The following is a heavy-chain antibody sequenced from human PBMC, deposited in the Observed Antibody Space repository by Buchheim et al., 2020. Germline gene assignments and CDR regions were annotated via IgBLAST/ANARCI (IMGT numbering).Heavy chain of an antibody. CDR1: GFTFSNYN. J-gene: IGHJ6*03. D-gene: IGHD2-2*01. V-gene: IGHV3-48*01. Sequence: VQLVESGGGLVQPGGSVRLSCVASGFTFSNYNMNWVRQAPGKGLEWLSYISSSSYTMYYADSVKGRFTISRDNAKNLLFLQMNSLRAEDTAVYFCARESAAIYVFGQMDVWGKGTT. CDR3: ARESAAIYVFGQMDV. CDR2: ISSSSYTM.